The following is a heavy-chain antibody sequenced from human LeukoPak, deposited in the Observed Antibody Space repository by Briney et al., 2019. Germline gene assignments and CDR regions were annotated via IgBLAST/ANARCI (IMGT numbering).Heavy chain of an antibody. CDR1: GGSISSYY. V-gene: IGHV4-4*07. Sequence: ESSETLSLTCTVSGGSISSYYWSWIRQPAGKGLEWIGRIYTSGSTNYNPSLKSRVTMSVDTSKNQFSLKLSSVTAADTAVYYCARATIVVSSGSYYFDYWGQGALVTVSS. D-gene: IGHD3-10*01. CDR2: IYTSGST. J-gene: IGHJ4*02. CDR3: ARATIVVSSGSYYFDY.